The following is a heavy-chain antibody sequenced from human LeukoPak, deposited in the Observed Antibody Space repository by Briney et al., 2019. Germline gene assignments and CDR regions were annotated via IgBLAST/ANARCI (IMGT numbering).Heavy chain of an antibody. V-gene: IGHV3-23*01. CDR3: AKAGIVGATKTWFDP. D-gene: IGHD1-26*01. Sequence: PGGSLRLSCAASGFTFTSYAMSWVRQAPGKGLEWVSTISGGGGSTYYADSVKGRFTISRDNAKNSLYLQMNSLRAEDTALYYCAKAGIVGATKTWFDPWGQGTLVTVSS. CDR2: ISGGGGST. CDR1: GFTFTSYA. J-gene: IGHJ5*02.